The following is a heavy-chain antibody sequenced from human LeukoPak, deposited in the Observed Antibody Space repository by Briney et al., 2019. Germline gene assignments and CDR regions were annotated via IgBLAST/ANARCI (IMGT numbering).Heavy chain of an antibody. CDR1: GGSISSYY. V-gene: IGHV4-4*09. J-gene: IGHJ6*03. CDR2: IYPSGST. CDR3: ARAPTKIYYYMDV. D-gene: IGHD5-24*01. Sequence: PSETLFLTCTVSGGSISSYYWSWIRQPPGKGLEWIGYIYPSGSTNYNPSLKSRVTISVDTSKNQVSPKVSSLTAADTAVYYCARAPTKIYYYMDVWGKGTTVTVSS.